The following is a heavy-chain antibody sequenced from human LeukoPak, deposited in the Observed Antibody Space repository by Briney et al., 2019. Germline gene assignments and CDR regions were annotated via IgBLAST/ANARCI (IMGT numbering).Heavy chain of an antibody. CDR3: ARVGDYYDSSGYYDY. CDR1: GGTFGSYA. J-gene: IGHJ4*02. V-gene: IGHV1-69*05. Sequence: ASVKVSCKASGGTFGSYAISWVRQAPGQGLEWMGGIIPIFGTANYAQKFQGRVTITTDESTSTAYMELSSLRSEDTAVYYCARVGDYYDSSGYYDYWGQGTLVTVSS. D-gene: IGHD3-22*01. CDR2: IIPIFGTA.